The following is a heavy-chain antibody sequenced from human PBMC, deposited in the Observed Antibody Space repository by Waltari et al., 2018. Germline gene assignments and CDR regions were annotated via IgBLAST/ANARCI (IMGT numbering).Heavy chain of an antibody. CDR1: GFTFSSYG. V-gene: IGHV3-30*02. D-gene: IGHD6-13*01. CDR2: IRYDGSNK. J-gene: IGHJ3*02. CDR3: AKDTFDSSWYEVTVAFDI. Sequence: QVQLVESGGGVVQPGGSLRLSCAASGFTFSSYGMHWVRQAPGKGLEWVAFIRYDGSNKYYADSVKGRFTISRDNSKNTLYLQMNSLRAEDTAVYYCAKDTFDSSWYEVTVAFDIWGQGTMVTVSS.